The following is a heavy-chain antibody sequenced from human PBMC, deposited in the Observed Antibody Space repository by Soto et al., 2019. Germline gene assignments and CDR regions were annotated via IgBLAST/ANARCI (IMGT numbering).Heavy chain of an antibody. Sequence: SETLSLTCTVSGGSISSSSYYWGWIRQPPGKGLEWIGSIYYSGSTYYNPSLKSRVTISVDRSKNQFSLKLSSVTAADTAVYYCARSGGLGAVAVDYWGQGTLVTVSS. V-gene: IGHV4-39*07. CDR3: ARSGGLGAVAVDY. J-gene: IGHJ4*02. D-gene: IGHD6-19*01. CDR1: GGSISSSSYY. CDR2: IYYSGST.